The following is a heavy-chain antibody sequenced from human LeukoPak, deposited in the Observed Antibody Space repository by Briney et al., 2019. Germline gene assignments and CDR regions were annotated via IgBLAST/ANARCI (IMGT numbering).Heavy chain of an antibody. CDR2: ISGSGGST. J-gene: IGHJ4*02. V-gene: IGHV3-23*01. Sequence: PGGSLRLSCAASGFTFSSYAMSWVRQAPGKGLEWVSAISGSGGSTYYADSVKGRFTISRDNSKNTLYLQMDSLRAEDTAVYYCAKATYYDFWSGLNWGQGTLVTVSS. D-gene: IGHD3-3*01. CDR1: GFTFSSYA. CDR3: AKATYYDFWSGLN.